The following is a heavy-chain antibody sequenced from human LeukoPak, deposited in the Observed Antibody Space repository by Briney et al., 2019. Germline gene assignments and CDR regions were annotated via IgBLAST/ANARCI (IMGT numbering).Heavy chain of an antibody. CDR1: GGSISSYY. J-gene: IGHJ3*02. V-gene: IGHV4-34*01. D-gene: IGHD3-16*02. CDR2: INHSGST. Sequence: SETLSLTCTVSGGSISSYYWSWIRQPPGKGLEWIGEINHSGSTNYNPSLKSRVTISVDTSKNQFSLKLSSVTAADTAVYYCARAYRGGYHDAFDIWGQGTMVTVSS. CDR3: ARAYRGGYHDAFDI.